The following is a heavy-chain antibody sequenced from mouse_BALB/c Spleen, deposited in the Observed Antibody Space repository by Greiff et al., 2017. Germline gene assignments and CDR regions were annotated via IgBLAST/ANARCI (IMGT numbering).Heavy chain of an antibody. CDR3: ARVGAMITGYAMDY. CDR1: GFNIKDTY. D-gene: IGHD2-4*01. CDR2: IDPANGNT. Sequence: EVQLQQSGAELVKPGASVKLSCTASGFNIKDTYMHWVKQRPEQGLEWIGRIDPANGNTKYDPKFQGKATITADTSSNTAYLQLSSLTSEDTAVYYCARVGAMITGYAMDYWGQGTSVTVSS. J-gene: IGHJ4*01. V-gene: IGHV14-3*02.